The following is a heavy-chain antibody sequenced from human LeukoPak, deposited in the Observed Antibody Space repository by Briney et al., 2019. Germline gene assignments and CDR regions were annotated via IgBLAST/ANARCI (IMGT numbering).Heavy chain of an antibody. CDR1: GYTFSSHG. D-gene: IGHD3-10*01. CDR2: ISPYTAKK. V-gene: IGHV1-18*01. J-gene: IGHJ3*02. Sequence: ASVKVSCKASGYTFSSHGIHWVRQAPGQGLEWMGWISPYTAKKNYAQNVQDRVTMTTDTSTSTAYMELRSLRSDDTALYYCARGVTMIRGVMRDAFDIWGQGTMVTVSS. CDR3: ARGVTMIRGVMRDAFDI.